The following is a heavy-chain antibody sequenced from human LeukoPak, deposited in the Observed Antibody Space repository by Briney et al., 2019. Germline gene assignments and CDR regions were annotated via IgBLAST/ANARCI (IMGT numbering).Heavy chain of an antibody. Sequence: AETLSLTCAVYGGPFSGYYWIWIRQPPGKRLEWSVEINHSGSTHYNPSLKSRVTISVDTSKNQFALKLISVTAADTAVYYCERVVPHYYASDYWAQGTLVSVFS. CDR1: GGPFSGYY. CDR3: ERVVPHYYASDY. D-gene: IGHD3-10*01. J-gene: IGHJ4*02. CDR2: INHSGST. V-gene: IGHV4-34*01.